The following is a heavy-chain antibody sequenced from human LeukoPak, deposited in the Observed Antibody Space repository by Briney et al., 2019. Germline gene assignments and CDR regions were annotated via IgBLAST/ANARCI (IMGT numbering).Heavy chain of an antibody. J-gene: IGHJ4*02. V-gene: IGHV4-4*02. CDR1: GGSISSSNW. D-gene: IGHD3-22*01. CDR2: IYHSGST. CDR3: ASLEKGYYDSSGYYDN. Sequence: SGTLSLTCAVSGGSISSSNWWSWVRQPPGKGLEWIGEIYHSGSTNYNPSLKSRVTISVDKSKNQFSLKLSSVTAADTAVYYCASLEKGYYDSSGYYDNWGQGTLVTVSS.